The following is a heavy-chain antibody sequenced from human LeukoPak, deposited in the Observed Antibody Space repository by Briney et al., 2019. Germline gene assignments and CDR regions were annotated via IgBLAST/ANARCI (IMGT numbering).Heavy chain of an antibody. J-gene: IGHJ3*02. CDR3: ARGPCSNGVCYWDI. CDR1: GFTFSSYW. Sequence: GSLRLSCAASGFTFSSYWMSWVRQAPGKGLEWVSVIYSDGSAYYADSVKGRFTISRDNSKNTLYLQMDSLRAEDTALYYCARGPCSNGVCYWDIWGQGTMVTVSS. V-gene: IGHV3-53*01. D-gene: IGHD2-8*01. CDR2: IYSDGSA.